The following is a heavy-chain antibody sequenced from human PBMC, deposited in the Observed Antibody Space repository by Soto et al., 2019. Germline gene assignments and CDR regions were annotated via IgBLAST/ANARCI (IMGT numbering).Heavy chain of an antibody. D-gene: IGHD6-19*01. Sequence: EVQLVESGGGLVQPGGSLRLSCAASGFTFSSYSMNWVRQAPGKGLEWVSYISSSSSTIYYADSVKGRFTISRDNAKNPLYLQMNGLRDEDTDVYYCAREGGEKGSRSGFFDSWGQGTLVTVSS. CDR2: ISSSSSTI. CDR1: GFTFSSYS. V-gene: IGHV3-48*02. J-gene: IGHJ4*02. CDR3: AREGGEKGSRSGFFDS.